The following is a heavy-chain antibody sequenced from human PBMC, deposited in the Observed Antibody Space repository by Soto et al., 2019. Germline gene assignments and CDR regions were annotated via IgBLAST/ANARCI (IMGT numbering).Heavy chain of an antibody. Sequence: ASVKVSCKASGYTFTSYGFSWVRQALGQGLEWMGWISAYHDNTNYGQKFQGRVTMTTDTSTSTAYMELRSLRSDDTAVYYCARDQRYYYDSSGFYRWDHWGQGTLVTVSS. V-gene: IGHV1-18*01. D-gene: IGHD3-22*01. J-gene: IGHJ4*02. CDR3: ARDQRYYYDSSGFYRWDH. CDR1: GYTFTSYG. CDR2: ISAYHDNT.